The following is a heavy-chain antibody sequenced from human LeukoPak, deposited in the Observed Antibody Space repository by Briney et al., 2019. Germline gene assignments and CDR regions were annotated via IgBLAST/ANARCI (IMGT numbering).Heavy chain of an antibody. CDR2: ISAHNGNT. J-gene: IGHJ2*01. V-gene: IGHV1-18*01. CDR1: GYTFTTHG. CDR3: ARDGYFDL. Sequence: ASVKVSCKASGYTFTTHGIAWVRQAPGQGLEWMGWISAHNGNTNYAQSLQGRVTMTTDTSTNTAYMELRSLSSDDTPVCYCARDGYFDLWGRGTLVTVSP.